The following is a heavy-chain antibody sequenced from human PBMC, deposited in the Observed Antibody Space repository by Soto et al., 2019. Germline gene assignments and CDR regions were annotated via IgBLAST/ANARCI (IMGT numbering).Heavy chain of an antibody. Sequence: PETLSHSCTVSGGSISSYYWSLIRQPPGKGLEWIGYIYYSGSTNYNPSLKSRVTISVDTSKNQFSLKLSSVTAADTAVYYCASGATVPAATYYYYYGMDVWGQGTTVTVSS. J-gene: IGHJ6*02. CDR1: GGSISSYY. D-gene: IGHD2-2*01. V-gene: IGHV4-59*08. CDR2: IYYSGST. CDR3: ASGATVPAATYYYYYGMDV.